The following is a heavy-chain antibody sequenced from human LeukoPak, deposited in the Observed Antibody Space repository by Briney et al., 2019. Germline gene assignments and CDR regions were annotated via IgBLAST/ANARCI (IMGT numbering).Heavy chain of an antibody. J-gene: IGHJ5*02. CDR3: ARDRATIFGVVIWGDIWFDP. D-gene: IGHD3-3*01. CDR1: GYTFTSYG. V-gene: IGHV1-18*01. CDR2: ISAYNGNT. Sequence: ASVKVSCKASGYTFTSYGISWVRQAPGQGLEWMGWISAYNGNTNYAQKLQGRVTMTTDTSPSTAYMELRSLRSDDTAVYYCARDRATIFGVVIWGDIWFDPWGQGTLVTVSS.